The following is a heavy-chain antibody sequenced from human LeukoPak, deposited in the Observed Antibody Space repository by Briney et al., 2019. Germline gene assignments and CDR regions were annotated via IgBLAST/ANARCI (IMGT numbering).Heavy chain of an antibody. CDR3: ARYIGGSGWC. V-gene: IGHV1-2*06. CDR2: FDVNSGDT. Sequence: ASVKVSCKTSGYTFTGSYVHWVRQAPGQGLEWMGRFDVNSGDTYLAQKFQGRVTLTRDTSISTDYLELSSLNSDDSAVYYCARYIGGSGWCWGQGALVTVSS. CDR1: GYTFTGSY. J-gene: IGHJ4*02. D-gene: IGHD3-16*01.